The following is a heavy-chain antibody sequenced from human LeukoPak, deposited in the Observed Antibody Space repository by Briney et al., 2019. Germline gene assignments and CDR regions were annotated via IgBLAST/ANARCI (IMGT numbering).Heavy chain of an antibody. D-gene: IGHD5-12*01. Sequence: PSETLSLTCAVYGGSFSGYYWSWIRQPPGKGLEWIGEINHSGSTNYNPSLKSRVTISVDTSKNQFSLKLSSVTAADTAVYYCARAAVATLPGGDWGQGTLVTVSS. J-gene: IGHJ4*02. CDR1: GGSFSGYY. CDR2: INHSGST. CDR3: ARAAVATLPGGD. V-gene: IGHV4-34*01.